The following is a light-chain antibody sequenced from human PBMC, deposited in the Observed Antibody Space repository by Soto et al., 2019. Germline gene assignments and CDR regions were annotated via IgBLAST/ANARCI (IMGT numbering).Light chain of an antibody. CDR2: AAS. J-gene: IGKJ3*01. CDR1: PGIYNY. CDR3: QKYNSAPFT. Sequence: DIQMTQSPSSLSASIGDRVTITCRATPGIYNYLAWYQEKPGKVPKLLIYAASILQSGVPSRFSGSGDGTEFTLTISSLQPEDVATYYCQKYNSAPFTFGPGTKVDVK. V-gene: IGKV1-27*01.